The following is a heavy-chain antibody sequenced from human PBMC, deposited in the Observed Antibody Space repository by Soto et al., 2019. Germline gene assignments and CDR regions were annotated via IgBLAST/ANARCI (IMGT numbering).Heavy chain of an antibody. Sequence: RLSCAASGFTFSSYWMHWVRQAPGKGLVWVSRLNSDGSRTNYADSVKGRFTISRDNAKNTLYLQMHSLRAEATAVYYCARGALRAYCGGACYHRPDDFDYWGQGTLLTVSS. CDR1: GFTFSSYW. J-gene: IGHJ4*02. D-gene: IGHD2-21*02. CDR3: ARGALRAYCGGACYHRPDDFDY. V-gene: IGHV3-74*01. CDR2: LNSDGSRT.